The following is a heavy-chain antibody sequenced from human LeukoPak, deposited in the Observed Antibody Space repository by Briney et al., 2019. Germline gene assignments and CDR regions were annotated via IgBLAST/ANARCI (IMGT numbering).Heavy chain of an antibody. V-gene: IGHV3-48*01. CDR1: GFTFSVYS. CDR3: ARDTYSRLDY. CDR2: ISGSSSTI. Sequence: GGSLRLSCAASGFTFSVYSMTWVRQAPGKGLEWVSYISGSSSTIYYADSVKGRFTISRDNAKNSLYLQMNSLRVEDTAVYYCARDTYSRLDYWGQGTLVTVSS. D-gene: IGHD6-13*01. J-gene: IGHJ4*02.